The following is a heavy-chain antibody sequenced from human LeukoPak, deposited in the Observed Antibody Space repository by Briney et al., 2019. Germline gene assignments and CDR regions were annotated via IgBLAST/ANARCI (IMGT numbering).Heavy chain of an antibody. V-gene: IGHV3-23*01. J-gene: IGHJ4*02. CDR1: GFTFSNYA. CDR3: AKDRIPVAGRQDIWDY. D-gene: IGHD6-19*01. Sequence: GGSLILSCVGAGFTFSNYAMTWVRQAPGKGLGWVSGISGSGDRTYYADSVKGRFTISRDNSKNTLYLQMNSLTDDDSAVYYCAKDRIPVAGRQDIWDYWGQGTLVTVSS. CDR2: ISGSGDRT.